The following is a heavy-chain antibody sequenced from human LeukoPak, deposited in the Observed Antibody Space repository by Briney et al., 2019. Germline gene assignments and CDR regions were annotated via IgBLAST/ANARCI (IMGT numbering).Heavy chain of an antibody. D-gene: IGHD4/OR15-4a*01. V-gene: IGHV3-7*01. CDR2: IKTDGSQT. J-gene: IGHJ4*02. CDR3: ARASMGGRDYHLDS. CDR1: GFTFSTYW. Sequence: GGSLRLSCAASGFTFSTYWMTWVRQVPGKGLEWMANIKTDGSQTYYLDSVKGRFTISRDNAKNFLSLQLGSLRADDTGVYYCARASMGGRDYHLDSWGQGTLVTVSS.